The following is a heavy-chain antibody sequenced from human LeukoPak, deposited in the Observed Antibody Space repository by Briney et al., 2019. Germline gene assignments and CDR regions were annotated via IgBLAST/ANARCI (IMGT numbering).Heavy chain of an antibody. CDR3: ARSLFRFLEWSYRSYYYYYMDV. D-gene: IGHD3-3*01. Sequence: SVKVSCKASGGTFSSYAISWVRQAPGQGLEWMGGIIPIFGTVNYAQKFQGRVTITADKSTSTAYMELSSLRSEDTAVYFCARSLFRFLEWSYRSYYYYYMDVWGKGTTVAVSS. CDR2: IIPIFGTV. J-gene: IGHJ6*03. V-gene: IGHV1-69*06. CDR1: GGTFSSYA.